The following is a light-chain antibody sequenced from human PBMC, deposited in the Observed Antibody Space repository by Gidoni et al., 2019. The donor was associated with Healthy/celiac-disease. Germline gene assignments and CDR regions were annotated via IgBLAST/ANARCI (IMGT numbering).Light chain of an antibody. CDR3: SSYTSSSTLG. CDR2: DVS. V-gene: IGLV2-14*03. Sequence: QSGLTQPASGAGSPGQSITISCTGTSSDVGGYNYVSWYQQHPGKAPKLMIYDVSNRPSGVSNRFSGSKSGNTASLTISGLQAEDEADYYCSSYTSSSTLGFGGGTKLTVL. CDR1: SSDVGGYNY. J-gene: IGLJ3*02.